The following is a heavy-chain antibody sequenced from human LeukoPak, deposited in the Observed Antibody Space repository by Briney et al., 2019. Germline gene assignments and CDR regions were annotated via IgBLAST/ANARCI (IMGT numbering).Heavy chain of an antibody. CDR3: ATGVSSDYGMDV. V-gene: IGHV1-24*01. D-gene: IGHD6-19*01. CDR2: FDPEDGET. J-gene: IGHJ6*02. CDR1: GYTLTELS. Sequence: ASVKVSCEVSGYTLTELSMHWVRQAPGKGLEWRGGFDPEDGETIYAQKFQGRVTMTEDTSTDTAYMELSSLRSEDTAVYYCATGVSSDYGMDVWGQGTTVTVSS.